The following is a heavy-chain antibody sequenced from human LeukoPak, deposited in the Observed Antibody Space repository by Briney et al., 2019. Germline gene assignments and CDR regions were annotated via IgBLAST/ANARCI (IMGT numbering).Heavy chain of an antibody. J-gene: IGHJ5*02. D-gene: IGHD1-14*01. V-gene: IGHV1-2*06. CDR1: GYSFTGYY. Sequence: GASVKVSCKASGYSFTGYYIHWVRQAPGQGLEWMGRISPNSGGTNYAQKFQGRVTMTRDTSISTAYMEVSRLRSDDTAVYYCARVSSPLQYNWFDPWGQETLITVSS. CDR2: ISPNSGGT. CDR3: ARVSSPLQYNWFDP.